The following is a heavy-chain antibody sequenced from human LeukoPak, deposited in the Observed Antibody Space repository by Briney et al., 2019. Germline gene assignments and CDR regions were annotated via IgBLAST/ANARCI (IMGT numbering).Heavy chain of an antibody. CDR1: GFTFSSYG. CDR2: IWYDGSNK. Sequence: GGSLRLSCAASGFTFSSYGMHWVRQAPGKGLEWVAVIWYDGSNKYYADSVRGRFTISRDNPKNTLYLQMNSLRAEDTAVYYCAKDLYYYDSSGTIDYWGQGTLVTVSS. V-gene: IGHV3-33*06. D-gene: IGHD3-22*01. CDR3: AKDLYYYDSSGTIDY. J-gene: IGHJ4*02.